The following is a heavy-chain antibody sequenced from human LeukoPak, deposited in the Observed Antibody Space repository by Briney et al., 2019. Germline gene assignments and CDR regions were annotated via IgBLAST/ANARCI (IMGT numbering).Heavy chain of an antibody. J-gene: IGHJ4*02. V-gene: IGHV4-59*01. CDR1: GGSISSYY. D-gene: IGHD6-25*01. CDR3: ARVSPVAAGLDY. CDR2: IYYSGST. Sequence: SETLSLTCTVSGGSISSYYWSWIRQPPGKGLEWIGYIYYSGSTNYNPSLKSRVTISVDTSKNQFSLKLSSVTAADTAVYYCARVSPVAAGLDYWGQGTLVTVSS.